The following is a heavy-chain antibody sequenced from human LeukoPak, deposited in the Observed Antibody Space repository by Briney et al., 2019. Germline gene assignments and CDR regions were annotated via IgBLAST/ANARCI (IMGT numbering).Heavy chain of an antibody. CDR2: IIPVFGTA. J-gene: IGHJ4*02. V-gene: IGHV1-69*13. D-gene: IGHD3-3*01. CDR1: VYTLTELS. CDR3: ASSYDFWSRTGY. Sequence: SVKLSCKVSVYTLTELSMHGARQAPGHGLEWMGGIIPVFGTANYAQKFQGRVTITADESTSTAYMELSSLRSEDTAVYYCASSYDFWSRTGYWGQGTLVTVSS.